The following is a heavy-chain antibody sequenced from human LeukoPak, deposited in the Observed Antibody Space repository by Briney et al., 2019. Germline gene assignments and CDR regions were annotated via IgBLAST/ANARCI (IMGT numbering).Heavy chain of an antibody. CDR3: AKRIIEARENGDSNWLDP. D-gene: IGHD4-17*01. CDR1: GGSISSGGYS. V-gene: IGHV4-61*08. J-gene: IGHJ5*01. Sequence: PSETLSLTCAVSGGSISSGGYSWSWIRQPPGRGLEWIGRISYGGSTNYNPSLKSRVIISRDTSKNQFSLELTSVTAADTAIYYCAKRIIEARENGDSNWLDPWGQGTLVTVSS. CDR2: ISYGGST.